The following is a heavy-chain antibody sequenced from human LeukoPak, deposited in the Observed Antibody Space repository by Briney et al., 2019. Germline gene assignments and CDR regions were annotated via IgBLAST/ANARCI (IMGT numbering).Heavy chain of an antibody. CDR3: ARGSSYYYDSSGYDFDY. D-gene: IGHD3-22*01. CDR2: INHSGST. J-gene: IGHJ4*02. CDR1: GGSFSGYY. V-gene: IGHV4-34*01. Sequence: PSETLSLTCAVYGGSFSGYYWSWIRQPPGKGLEWIGEINHSGSTNYNPSLKSRVTISVDTSKNQFSLKLSSVTAADTAVYYCARGSSYYYDSSGYDFDYWGQGTLVTVSS.